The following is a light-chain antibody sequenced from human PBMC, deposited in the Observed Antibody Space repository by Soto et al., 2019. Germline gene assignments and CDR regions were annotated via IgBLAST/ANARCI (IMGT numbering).Light chain of an antibody. CDR3: QQYNNWPRT. Sequence: DIVMTQSPATLSVSPGERATLSCRASQNVNNNLAWYQQKAGQAPRLLIYGASTRATGIPARFSGSGSGTEFTLTISSLQSEDFAVYYCQQYNNWPRTFGQGTKVEIK. CDR1: QNVNNN. CDR2: GAS. V-gene: IGKV3-15*01. J-gene: IGKJ1*01.